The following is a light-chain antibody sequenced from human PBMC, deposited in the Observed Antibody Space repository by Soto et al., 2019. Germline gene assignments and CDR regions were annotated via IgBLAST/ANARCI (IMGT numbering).Light chain of an antibody. V-gene: IGLV2-14*01. CDR2: DVS. CDR3: SSYTSSSTLVV. J-gene: IGLJ1*01. CDR1: SSDVGGYNY. Sequence: QSALTQPASVSGSPGQSITISCTGTSSDVGGYNYVSWYQQHPGKAPKLMIYDVSNRPSGVSNRFSGPKSGNTASLTISGLQAEYEADYYCSSYTSSSTLVVFGTGTKVTVL.